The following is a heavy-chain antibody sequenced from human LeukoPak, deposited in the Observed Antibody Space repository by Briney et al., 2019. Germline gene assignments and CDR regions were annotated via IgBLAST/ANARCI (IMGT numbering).Heavy chain of an antibody. CDR2: IGTYKGNT. Sequence: ASVKVSCKTSGYTFTSDGISWVRQAPGQGLEWMGWIGTYKGNTNYAQMFQGRVTMTTDTSTSTAYMELENLRSDDTAVYYCARTPGMVVVKTFYCMDVWGQGTTVTVSS. CDR3: ARTPGMVVVKTFYCMDV. CDR1: GYTFTSDG. D-gene: IGHD3-22*01. J-gene: IGHJ6*02. V-gene: IGHV1-18*01.